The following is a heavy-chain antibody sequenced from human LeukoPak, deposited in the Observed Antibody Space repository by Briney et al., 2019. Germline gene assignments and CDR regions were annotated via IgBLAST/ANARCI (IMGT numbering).Heavy chain of an antibody. Sequence: SETLSLTCIVSGGSISSYYWSWIRQPPGKALEWIGYIYYSGSTNYNPSLKSRVTISVDTSKDQFSLKLSSVTAADTAVYYCARRYKRYFDYWGQGTLVTVSS. D-gene: IGHD1-14*01. V-gene: IGHV4-59*12. CDR2: IYYSGST. CDR3: ARRYKRYFDY. J-gene: IGHJ4*02. CDR1: GGSISSYY.